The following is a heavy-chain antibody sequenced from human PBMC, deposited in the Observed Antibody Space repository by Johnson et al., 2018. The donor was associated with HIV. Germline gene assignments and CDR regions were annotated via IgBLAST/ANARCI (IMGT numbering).Heavy chain of an antibody. CDR1: GFTFSSYW. D-gene: IGHD3-16*01. CDR2: IKQDGSEK. J-gene: IGHJ3*02. V-gene: IGHV3-7*02. Sequence: VQLVESGGGVVQPGRSLRLSCAASGFTFSSYWMSWVRQAPGKGLEWVANIKQDGSEKYYVDSVKGRFTISRDNAKNSLYLQMNSLRAEDTAVYYCTKMGALGAFDIWGQGTMVTVSS. CDR3: TKMGALGAFDI.